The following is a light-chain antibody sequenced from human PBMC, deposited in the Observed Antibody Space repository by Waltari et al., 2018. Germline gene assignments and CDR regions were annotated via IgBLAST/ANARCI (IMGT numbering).Light chain of an antibody. CDR2: GAS. CDR3: QQYTYWPPGT. J-gene: IGKJ1*01. Sequence: ETVMTQSPATLSESPGERVSLSCRASQSVGSNLAWYQQRPGQAPRLLIYGASTRATGIPARFSGSGSGTEFTLTISSLQSEDFAVYYCQQYTYWPPGTFGQGTKVEIK. CDR1: QSVGSN. V-gene: IGKV3-15*01.